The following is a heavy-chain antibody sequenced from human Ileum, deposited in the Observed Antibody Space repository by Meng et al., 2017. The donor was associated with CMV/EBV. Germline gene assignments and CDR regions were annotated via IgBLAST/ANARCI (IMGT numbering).Heavy chain of an antibody. CDR2: IYHSGST. CDR3: ASLRCSSTSCYGGVDY. D-gene: IGHD2-2*01. CDR1: GGSITSYY. V-gene: IGHV4-59*08. Sequence: GSLRLSCTVSGGSITSYYWSWIRQPPGKGLEWIGYIYHSGSTDYNRSLKSRVTISVDTFKNQFSLKLSPVTAADTAVYYCASLRCSSTSCYGGVDYWGQGTLVTVSS. J-gene: IGHJ4*02.